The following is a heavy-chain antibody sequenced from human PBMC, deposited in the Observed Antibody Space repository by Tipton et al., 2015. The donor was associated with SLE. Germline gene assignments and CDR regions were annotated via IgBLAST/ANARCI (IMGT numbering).Heavy chain of an antibody. CDR1: GGSISSHY. CDR3: ARDPFPTVTTGAFDI. D-gene: IGHD4-17*01. CDR2: VYYSGIT. V-gene: IGHV4-59*11. Sequence: LRLSCTVSGGSISSHYWSWIRQPPGKGLEWIGYVYYSGITNYNPSLKSRVTISVDTSKNQFSLKLSSVTAADTAVYYCARDPFPTVTTGAFDIWGQGTMVTVSS. J-gene: IGHJ3*02.